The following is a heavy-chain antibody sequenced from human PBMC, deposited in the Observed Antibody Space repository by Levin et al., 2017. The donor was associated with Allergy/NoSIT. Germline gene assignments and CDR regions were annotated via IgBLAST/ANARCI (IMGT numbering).Heavy chain of an antibody. CDR2: VYHTGST. J-gene: IGHJ4*02. CDR3: ARRLQWPYYFDF. D-gene: IGHD6-19*01. V-gene: IGHV4-59*08. Sequence: SQTLSLPCKVSNSTITNSYWGWIRQPPGRRLEWIAYVYHTGSTYYNPSLQSRVTMSVDTSKNQFSLKLSSVTAADTAVYYCARRLQWPYYFDFWGPGTLVTVSS. CDR1: NSTITNSY.